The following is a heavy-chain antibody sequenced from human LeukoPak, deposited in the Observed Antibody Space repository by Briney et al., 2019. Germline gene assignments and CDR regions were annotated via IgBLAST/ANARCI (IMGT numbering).Heavy chain of an antibody. V-gene: IGHV3-11*04. CDR3: ARDGDQMYDVYDH. D-gene: IGHD3-3*01. J-gene: IGHJ4*02. CDR2: IDGSGNII. CDR1: GFIFSDYY. Sequence: PGGSLRLSCAASGFIFSDYYMGWIRQAPGKGLEWVSYIDGSGNIIHYADSVKGRFTISRDNAKNSLFLQMNSLRAEDTAVYYCARDGDQMYDVYDHWGQGTLVTVSS.